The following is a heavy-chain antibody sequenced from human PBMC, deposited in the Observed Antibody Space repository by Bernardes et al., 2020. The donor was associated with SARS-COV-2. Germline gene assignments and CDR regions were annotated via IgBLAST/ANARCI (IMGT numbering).Heavy chain of an antibody. Sequence: SEPLSLTCTVSGGSISSYYWSWIRQPPGKGLEWIGYIYYSGSTNYNPSLKSRVTISVDTSKNQFSLKLSSVTAADTAVYYCARLYDFWSGYYVRYFDYWGQGTLVIVSS. V-gene: IGHV4-59*08. J-gene: IGHJ4*02. CDR3: ARLYDFWSGYYVRYFDY. CDR2: IYYSGST. CDR1: GGSISSYY. D-gene: IGHD3-3*01.